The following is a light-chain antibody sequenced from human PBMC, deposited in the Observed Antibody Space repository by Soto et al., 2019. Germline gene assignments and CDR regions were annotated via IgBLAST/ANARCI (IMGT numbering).Light chain of an antibody. CDR2: EVN. J-gene: IGLJ1*01. V-gene: IGLV2-8*01. CDR1: SSDVGGYNY. CDR3: SSYAGSSNV. Sequence: QSVLTQPPSASGSPGQSVAISCTGTSSDVGGYNYVSWYQQHPGKAPKLMIYEVNKRPSGVPDRFSGSKSGNTASLTVSGIQAVDEADYYCSSYAGSSNVFGTGTKLTVL.